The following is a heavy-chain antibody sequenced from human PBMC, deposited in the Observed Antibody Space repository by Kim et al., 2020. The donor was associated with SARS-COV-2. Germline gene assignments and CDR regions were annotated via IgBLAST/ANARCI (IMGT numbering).Heavy chain of an antibody. Sequence: SVKVSCKASGGTFSSYAISWVRQAPGQGLEWMGGIIPIFGTANYAQKFQGRVTITADESTSTAYMELSSLRSEDTAVYYCATPGPGIAADGGYYYYYGMDVWGQGTTVTVSS. CDR2: IIPIFGTA. V-gene: IGHV1-69*13. D-gene: IGHD6-13*01. CDR1: GGTFSSYA. J-gene: IGHJ6*02. CDR3: ATPGPGIAADGGYYYYYGMDV.